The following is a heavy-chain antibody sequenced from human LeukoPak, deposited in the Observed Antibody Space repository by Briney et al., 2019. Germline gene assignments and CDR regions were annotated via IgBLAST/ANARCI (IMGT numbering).Heavy chain of an antibody. Sequence: GKSLRLSCAASGFTFRSFGMHWVRQTPDKGLEWMAVIWYDGSKEFYSDSVRGRVTISRDSSQNTLFLEMNSLNTGDTAVYYCARGQFNVVVAGHASYYFDYWGQGTLVTVSS. CDR3: ARGQFNVVVAGHASYYFDY. CDR1: GFTFRSFG. CDR2: IWYDGSKE. D-gene: IGHD2-2*01. J-gene: IGHJ4*02. V-gene: IGHV3-33*01.